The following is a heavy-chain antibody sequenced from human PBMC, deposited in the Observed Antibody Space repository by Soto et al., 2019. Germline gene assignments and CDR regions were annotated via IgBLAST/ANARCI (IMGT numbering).Heavy chain of an antibody. CDR3: ARKGLHYYDSSGPRNWFDP. J-gene: IGHJ5*02. CDR1: GGSFSGYY. Sequence: PSETLSLTCAVYGGSFSGYYWSWIRQPPGKGLEWIGEINHSGSTNYNPSLKSRVTISVDTSKNQFSLKLSSVTAADTAVYYCARKGLHYYDSSGPRNWFDPWGQGTLVTVSS. CDR2: INHSGST. V-gene: IGHV4-34*01. D-gene: IGHD3-22*01.